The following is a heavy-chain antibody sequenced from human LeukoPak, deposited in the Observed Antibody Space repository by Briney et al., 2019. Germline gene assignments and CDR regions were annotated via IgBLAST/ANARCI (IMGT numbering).Heavy chain of an antibody. CDR3: AAQQLVRFDY. J-gene: IGHJ4*02. D-gene: IGHD6-13*01. Sequence: SETLSLTCTVSGGSISSSSYYWGWIRQPPGKGLEWIGSIYYSGSTYYNPSLKSRVTISVDTSKNQFSLKLSSVTAADTAVYSCAAQQLVRFDYWGQGTLVTVSS. CDR2: IYYSGST. V-gene: IGHV4-39*01. CDR1: GGSISSSSYY.